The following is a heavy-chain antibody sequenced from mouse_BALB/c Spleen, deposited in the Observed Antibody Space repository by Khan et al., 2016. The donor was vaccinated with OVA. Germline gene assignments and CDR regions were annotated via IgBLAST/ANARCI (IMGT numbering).Heavy chain of an antibody. V-gene: IGHV2-6-1*01. D-gene: IGHD2-10*01. Sequence: QVQLQQSGPGLVAPSQSLSITCTISGFSLTNYGVHWVRQPPGKGLEWLVVIWSDGSTTYNSALKSRLTISKDNSKSQVFLKMNSLQTDDTAMDVCARQPYYHYNIMDYWGQGTSVTVSS. CDR2: IWSDGST. J-gene: IGHJ4*01. CDR1: GFSLTNYG. CDR3: ARQPYYHYNIMDY.